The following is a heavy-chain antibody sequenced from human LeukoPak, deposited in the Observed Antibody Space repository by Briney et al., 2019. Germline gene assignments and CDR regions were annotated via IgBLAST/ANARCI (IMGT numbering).Heavy chain of an antibody. Sequence: GGSLRLSCSASGFTFSSYTMHWVRQAPGKGLQYVSSIRTDGGTSYDADSVTGRFTISRDNSKNTLYLQMSSLRPEDTAVYYCVKDVTGTYSGDFWGQGTLVTVSS. CDR3: VKDVTGTYSGDF. CDR1: GFTFSSYT. V-gene: IGHV3-64D*06. D-gene: IGHD1-26*01. CDR2: IRTDGGTS. J-gene: IGHJ4*02.